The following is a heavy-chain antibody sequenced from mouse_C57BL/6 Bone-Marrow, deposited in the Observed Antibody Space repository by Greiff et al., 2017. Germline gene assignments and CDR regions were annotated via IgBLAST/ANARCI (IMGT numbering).Heavy chain of an antibody. V-gene: IGHV14-4*01. CDR3: TSIAY. J-gene: IGHJ3*01. CDR2: IDPENGDT. Sequence: VQLKESGAELVRPGASVKLSCTASGFNIKDDYMHWVKQRPEQGLEWIGWIDPENGDTEYASKFQGKATITVDTSSITAYLQLSSLTSEDTAVYYYTSIAYCGQGTLVTVSA. CDR1: GFNIKDDY.